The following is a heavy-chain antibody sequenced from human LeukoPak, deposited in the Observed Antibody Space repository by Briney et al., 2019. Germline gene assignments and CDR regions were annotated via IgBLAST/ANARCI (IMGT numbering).Heavy chain of an antibody. V-gene: IGHV3-53*01. D-gene: IGHD3-10*01. Sequence: GGSLRLSCAASGFTVSSNYMSWVCQAPGKGLEWVSVIYSGGSTYYADSVKGRFTISRDNSKSTLYIQMNSLRAEDTVVYYCARAKPKNMVRGLIMRRESRYYFDYWGQGTLVTVSS. J-gene: IGHJ4*02. CDR1: GFTVSSNY. CDR3: ARAKPKNMVRGLIMRRESRYYFDY. CDR2: IYSGGST.